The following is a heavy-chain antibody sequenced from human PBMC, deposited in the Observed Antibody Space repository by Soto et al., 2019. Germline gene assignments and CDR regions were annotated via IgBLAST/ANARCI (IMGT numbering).Heavy chain of an antibody. D-gene: IGHD2-21*02. CDR3: DAAWEVTAF. J-gene: IGHJ4*02. CDR2: IYYTGSF. V-gene: IGHV4-30-4*01. Sequence: QVQLQESGPGLVQPSQTLSLTCTVSGDPITSGDYYWTWIRQSPGKGLEWIGCIYYTGSFYYNPSLKIRITISLYMTKNQFSLKLTSVTAADTALYYCDAAWEVTAFWGQGTLVTVS. CDR1: GDPITSGDYY.